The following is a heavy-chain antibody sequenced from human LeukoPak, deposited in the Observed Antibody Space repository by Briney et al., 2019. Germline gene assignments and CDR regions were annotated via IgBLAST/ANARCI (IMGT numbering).Heavy chain of an antibody. CDR2: IYYSGST. V-gene: IGHV4-59*11. CDR3: ARTYHYGSGSYFLFDF. D-gene: IGHD3-10*01. CDR1: GGFISSHY. Sequence: PSETLSLTCTVSGGFISSHYWSWIRQPPGTGLEWIGYIYYSGSTDYNPSLKSRVTISVDTSKNQFSLKLSSVTAADTAVYFCARTYHYGSGSYFLFDFWGQGTLVTVSS. J-gene: IGHJ4*02.